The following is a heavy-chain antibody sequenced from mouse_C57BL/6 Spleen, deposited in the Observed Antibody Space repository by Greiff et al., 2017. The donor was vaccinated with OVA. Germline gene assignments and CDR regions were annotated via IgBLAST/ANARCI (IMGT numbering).Heavy chain of an antibody. D-gene: IGHD1-2*01. V-gene: IGHV1-69*01. CDR3: ARSPASRGFAY. J-gene: IGHJ3*01. CDR1: GYTFTSYW. Sequence: VKLQQPGAELVMPGASVKLSCKASGYTFTSYWKHWVKQRPGQGLEWIGEIDPSDSYTNYNQKFKGKSTLTVDKSSSTAYMQRSSLTSEDSAVYYCARSPASRGFAYWGQGTLVTVSA. CDR2: IDPSDSYT.